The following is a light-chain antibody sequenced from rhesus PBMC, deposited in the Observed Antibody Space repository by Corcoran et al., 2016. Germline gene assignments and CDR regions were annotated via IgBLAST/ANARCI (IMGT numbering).Light chain of an antibody. CDR3: QQYSKWPLT. Sequence: EIVLTQSPATLSLSPGERATLSCRASQSVSSSLAWYQQKPGQAPRLLFYDASSRAPGIPDRFSGSGSGTYFTLTISSLRSEDVGVYYCQQYSKWPLTFGGGTKVEFK. CDR1: QSVSSS. J-gene: IGKJ4*01. V-gene: IGKV3-35*01. CDR2: DAS.